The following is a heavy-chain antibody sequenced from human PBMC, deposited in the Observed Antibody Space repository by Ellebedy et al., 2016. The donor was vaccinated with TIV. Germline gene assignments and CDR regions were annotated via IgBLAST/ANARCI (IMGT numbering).Heavy chain of an antibody. CDR3: TSSLGYCSGGSCHYYYYYGMDV. Sequence: PGGSLRLSCAASGFTFGDYAMSRFRQAPGKGLEWVGFIRSKPYGGTTEYAASVKGRFTISRDDSKSIAYLQMNSLKTEDTAVYYCTSSLGYCSGGSCHYYYYYGMDVWGQGTTVTVSS. J-gene: IGHJ6*02. V-gene: IGHV3-49*03. CDR1: GFTFGDYA. CDR2: IRSKPYGGTT. D-gene: IGHD2-15*01.